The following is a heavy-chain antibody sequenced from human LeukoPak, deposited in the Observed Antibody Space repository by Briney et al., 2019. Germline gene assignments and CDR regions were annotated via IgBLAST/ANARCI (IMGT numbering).Heavy chain of an antibody. J-gene: IGHJ6*03. CDR2: INPNNGDT. V-gene: IGHV1-2*02. CDR3: ARGVAGVYFYYYMDV. D-gene: IGHD1-14*01. Sequence: ASVKVSCKASGYTFTGYYMHWVRQAPGQGLEWMGWINPNNGDTHYAQKFQGTVTMTRDTLISTAYMELSSLRSDDTAVYYCARGVAGVYFYYYMDVWGKGTTVTVSS. CDR1: GYTFTGYY.